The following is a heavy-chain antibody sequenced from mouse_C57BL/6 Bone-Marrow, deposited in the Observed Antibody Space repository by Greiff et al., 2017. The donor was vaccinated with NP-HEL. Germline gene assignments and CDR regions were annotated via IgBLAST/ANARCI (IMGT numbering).Heavy chain of an antibody. CDR1: GYTFTSYG. J-gene: IGHJ3*01. D-gene: IGHD2-4*01. CDR3: ALYDYVPFAY. Sequence: QVQLQQSGAELARPGASVKLSCKASGYTFTSYGISWVKQRTGQGLEWIGEIYPRSGNTYYNEKFKGKATLTADKSSSTAYMELRSLTSEDSAVYFCALYDYVPFAYWGQGTLVTVSA. V-gene: IGHV1-81*01. CDR2: IYPRSGNT.